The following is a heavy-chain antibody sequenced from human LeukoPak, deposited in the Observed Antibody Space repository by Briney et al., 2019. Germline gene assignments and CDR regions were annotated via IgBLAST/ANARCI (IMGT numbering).Heavy chain of an antibody. J-gene: IGHJ4*02. CDR2: INWNGGST. V-gene: IGHV3-20*04. Sequence: GGSLRLSCAASGFTFDDYGMSWVRQAPGKGLEWVSGINWNGGSTGYADSVKGRFTISRDNSKNTLYLQMNSLRAEDTAVYYCAKDFSSGWPYCFDYWGQATLVTVSS. CDR1: GFTFDDYG. D-gene: IGHD6-19*01. CDR3: AKDFSSGWPYCFDY.